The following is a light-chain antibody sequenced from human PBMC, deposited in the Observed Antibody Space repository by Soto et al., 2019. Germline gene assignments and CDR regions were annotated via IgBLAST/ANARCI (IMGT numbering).Light chain of an antibody. J-gene: IGLJ1*01. Sequence: LTQPASVSGSPGQSITISCTGTSSDVGGYNFVSWYQQHPGRAPKLLIYEVSRRPSGVSNRFSGSKSGDTASLTISGLQAEDEADYYCYSYRGYYTRVFGTGTKITVL. CDR2: EVS. V-gene: IGLV2-14*01. CDR1: SSDVGGYNF. CDR3: YSYRGYYTRV.